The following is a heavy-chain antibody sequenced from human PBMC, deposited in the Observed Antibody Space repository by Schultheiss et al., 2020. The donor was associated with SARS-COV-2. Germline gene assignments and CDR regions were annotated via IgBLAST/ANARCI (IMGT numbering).Heavy chain of an antibody. Sequence: SETLSLTCTVSGGSISSYYWSWIRQPAGKGLEWIGRIYTSGSTNYNPSLKSRVTMSVDTSKNQFSLKLSSVTAADTAVYYCAGITMIRGIVVTALGNWGQGILVTVSS. J-gene: IGHJ4*02. CDR1: GGSISSYY. CDR3: AGITMIRGIVVTALGN. V-gene: IGHV4-4*07. CDR2: IYTSGST. D-gene: IGHD3-10*01.